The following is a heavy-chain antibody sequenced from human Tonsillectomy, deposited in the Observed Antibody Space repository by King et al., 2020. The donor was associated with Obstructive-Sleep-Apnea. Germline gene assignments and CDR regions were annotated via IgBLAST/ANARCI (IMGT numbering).Heavy chain of an antibody. CDR3: ARVVAHHSDY. V-gene: IGHV3-11*01. CDR2: ITNSGSTV. J-gene: IGHJ4*02. CDR1: GFTFSDYY. Sequence: VQLVESGGGLVKPGGSLRLSCAASGFTFSDYYLNWIRQAPGKGLEWVSYITNSGSTVYYADSVTGRFTISRDNAKNSLYLQMNSLRAEDTAVYYCARVVAHHSDYWGQGTLVTVSS.